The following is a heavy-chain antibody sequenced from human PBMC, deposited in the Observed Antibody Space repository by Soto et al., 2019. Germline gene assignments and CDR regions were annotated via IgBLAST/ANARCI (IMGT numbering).Heavy chain of an antibody. V-gene: IGHV1-3*01. CDR1: GYTSTSYA. D-gene: IGHD3-3*01. CDR2: INAGNGNT. Sequence: ASVKVSCKASGYTSTSYAMHWVRQAPGQRLEWMGWINAGNGNTKYSQKFQGRVTITRDTSASTAYMELSSLRSEDTAVYYCVRAHLEEYYDFWSGPFDYWGQGTLVTVSS. CDR3: VRAHLEEYYDFWSGPFDY. J-gene: IGHJ4*02.